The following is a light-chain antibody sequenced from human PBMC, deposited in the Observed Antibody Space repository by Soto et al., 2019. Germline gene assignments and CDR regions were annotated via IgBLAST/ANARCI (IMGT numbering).Light chain of an antibody. CDR2: DVS. CDR3: RSYTSSSTLVV. J-gene: IGLJ2*01. CDR1: SSDVGGYNY. Sequence: QSVLTQPASVSGSPGQSITIPCTGTSSDVGGYNYVSWYQQHPGKAPKLMIYDVSNRPSGVSNRFSGSKSGNTASLTISGLQAEDEADYYCRSYTSSSTLVVFGGGTKVTVL. V-gene: IGLV2-14*01.